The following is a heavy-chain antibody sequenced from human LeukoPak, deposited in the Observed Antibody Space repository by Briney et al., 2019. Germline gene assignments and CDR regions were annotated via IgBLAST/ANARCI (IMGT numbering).Heavy chain of an antibody. CDR1: GGSISSSRYY. V-gene: IGHV4-39*07. CDR3: ARTYYYDSSGYSYHFDY. J-gene: IGHJ4*02. Sequence: SETLSLTCTVSGGSISSSRYYWGWIRQPPGKGPEWIGSIYYSENTYYNPSLKSRVTISVDTSKNQFSLKLSSVTAADTAVYYCARTYYYDSSGYSYHFDYWGQGTLVTVSS. CDR2: IYYSENT. D-gene: IGHD3-22*01.